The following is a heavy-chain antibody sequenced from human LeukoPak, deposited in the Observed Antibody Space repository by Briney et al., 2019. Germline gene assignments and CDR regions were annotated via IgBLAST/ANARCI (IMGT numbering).Heavy chain of an antibody. V-gene: IGHV1-8*01. CDR2: MNPNSGNT. D-gene: IGHD6-13*01. J-gene: IGHJ4*02. Sequence: GASVKVSCKASGYTFTSYDINWMRQAPGQGLEWVGWMNPNSGNTGYALTFQGKLTMTRNTSIKTAYMELSSLRSEDTAVYYCARDRGRQQLGGPGFGYWGQGTLVTVSS. CDR1: GYTFTSYD. CDR3: ARDRGRQQLGGPGFGY.